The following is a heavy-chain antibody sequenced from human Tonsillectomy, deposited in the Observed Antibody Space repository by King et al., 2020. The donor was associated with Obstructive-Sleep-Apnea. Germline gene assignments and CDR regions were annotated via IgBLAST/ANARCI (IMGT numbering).Heavy chain of an antibody. J-gene: IGHJ6*02. D-gene: IGHD6-13*01. Sequence: VQLVQSGAEVKKPGSSVKVSCKASGGTFSSYAISWVRQAPGQGLEWMGRIIPMHNIANYAQKFQGRVTIAADKSTSTAYMELSSLRSEDTAVYYCARLRSAAYSSSWFSHETHYYGMDVWGQGTTVTVSS. V-gene: IGHV1-69*04. CDR2: IIPMHNIA. CDR1: GGTFSSYA. CDR3: ARLRSAAYSSSWFSHETHYYGMDV.